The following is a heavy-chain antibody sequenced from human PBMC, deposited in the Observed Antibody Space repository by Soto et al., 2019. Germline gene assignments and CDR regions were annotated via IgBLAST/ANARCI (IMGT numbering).Heavy chain of an antibody. J-gene: IGHJ6*02. CDR3: AKDTGYSSSSTPEYYYYYGMDV. CDR2: ISYDGSNK. D-gene: IGHD6-6*01. CDR1: GFTFSSYG. Sequence: QVQLVESGGGVVQPGRSLRLSCAASGFTFSSYGMHWVRQAPGKGLEWVAVISYDGSNKYYADSVKGRFTISRDNSKNTLYLQMNSLGAEDTAVYYCAKDTGYSSSSTPEYYYYYGMDVWGQGTTVTVSS. V-gene: IGHV3-30*18.